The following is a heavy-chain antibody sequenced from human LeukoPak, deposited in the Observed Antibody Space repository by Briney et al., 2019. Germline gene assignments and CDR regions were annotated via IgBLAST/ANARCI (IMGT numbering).Heavy chain of an antibody. CDR3: ARYYYFHSSGYFDY. Sequence: SETLSLTCIVSGGSVSSGSYYWSWIRQPPGKGLEWIGYIYNSVRTNYNPSLKSRVTISVDRSKSQFSLKLTSVSAADTAVYYCARYYYFHSSGYFDYWGQGTLVTVSS. CDR2: IYNSVRT. V-gene: IGHV4-61*01. CDR1: GGSVSSGSYY. J-gene: IGHJ4*02. D-gene: IGHD3-22*01.